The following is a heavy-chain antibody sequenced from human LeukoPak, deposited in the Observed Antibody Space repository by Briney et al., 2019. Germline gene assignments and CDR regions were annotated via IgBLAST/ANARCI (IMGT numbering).Heavy chain of an antibody. Sequence: PSETLSLTCTVSGGSISSGDYYWSWIRQPPGKGLEWIGYIYYSGSTYYNPSLKSRITKSVDTSKNQFSLKLSSVTAADTAVYYCARVGSGSYYYYYYMDVWGKGTTVTVSS. J-gene: IGHJ6*03. CDR1: GGSISSGDYY. CDR2: IYYSGST. D-gene: IGHD3-22*01. CDR3: ARVGSGSYYYYYYMDV. V-gene: IGHV4-30-4*08.